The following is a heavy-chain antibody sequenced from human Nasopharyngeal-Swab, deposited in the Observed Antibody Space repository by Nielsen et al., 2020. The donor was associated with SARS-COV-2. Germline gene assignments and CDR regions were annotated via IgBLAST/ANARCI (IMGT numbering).Heavy chain of an antibody. V-gene: IGHV3-30*03. J-gene: IGHJ4*02. Sequence: GRQAARKGLEWVAVISYDASNKYYEDSVNGRFTISRDNSKNTLYLQMNGLRAEDTAVYYCARGYSGYYYFHYWGQGTLVTVSS. CDR3: ARGYSGYYYFHY. D-gene: IGHD5-12*01. CDR2: ISYDASNK.